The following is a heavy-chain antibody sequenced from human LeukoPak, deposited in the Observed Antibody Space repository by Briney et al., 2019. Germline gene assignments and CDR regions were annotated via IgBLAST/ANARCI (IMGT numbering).Heavy chain of an antibody. CDR2: INEDSSYT. D-gene: IGHD6-6*01. CDR1: GFSISGYS. V-gene: IGHV3-21*01. CDR3: ARDDATTARASGMDV. J-gene: IGHJ6*04. Sequence: GGSLRLSCAASGFSISGYSMNWVRQAPGQGLEWVSYINEDSSYTYYAKSVKGRFTISRDNAKNSLYLQMNSLRGEDTAVYYCARDDATTARASGMDVWGKGTTVTVSS.